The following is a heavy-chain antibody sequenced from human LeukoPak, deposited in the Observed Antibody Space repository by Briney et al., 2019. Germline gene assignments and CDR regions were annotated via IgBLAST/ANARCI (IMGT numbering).Heavy chain of an antibody. D-gene: IGHD3-16*02. Sequence: SETLSLTCTVSGGSISSSSYYWGWIRQPPGKGLEWIGSIYYSGSTYYNLSLKSRVTISVDTSKNQFSLKLSSVTAADTAVYYCAGVEYDYVWGSYRPVGPFDYWGQGTLVTVSS. CDR2: IYYSGST. CDR3: AGVEYDYVWGSYRPVGPFDY. V-gene: IGHV4-39*01. J-gene: IGHJ4*02. CDR1: GGSISSSSYY.